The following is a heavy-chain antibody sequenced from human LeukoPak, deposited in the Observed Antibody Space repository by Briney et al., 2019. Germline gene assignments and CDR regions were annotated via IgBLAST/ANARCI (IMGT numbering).Heavy chain of an antibody. D-gene: IGHD5-24*01. CDR1: GFTFDDYG. J-gene: IGHJ6*03. V-gene: IGHV3-20*04. Sequence: PGGSLRLSCAAAGFTFDDYGMSWVRQAPGKGLDWVSGINCNGVSTGYADSVKGRFTISRDNAKNSLYLKMNSLRAEDTALYYCARAGWLQFRYYSMDVWGNGTTVTVSS. CDR3: ARAGWLQFRYYSMDV. CDR2: INCNGVST.